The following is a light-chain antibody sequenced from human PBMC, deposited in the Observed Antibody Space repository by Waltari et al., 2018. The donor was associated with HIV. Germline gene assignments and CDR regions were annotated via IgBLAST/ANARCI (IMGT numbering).Light chain of an antibody. Sequence: QSVLTQPPSVSGVPGQRVTISCTGSSSNIGAGYFVHWYQQLPGTAPTLLIYSDINRPSGVTDRFSGTKSGNSASLAITGLQAEDEADYYCQSYDRSLSASVFGGGTKLTVL. CDR1: SSNIGAGYF. CDR2: SDI. J-gene: IGLJ3*02. CDR3: QSYDRSLSASV. V-gene: IGLV1-40*01.